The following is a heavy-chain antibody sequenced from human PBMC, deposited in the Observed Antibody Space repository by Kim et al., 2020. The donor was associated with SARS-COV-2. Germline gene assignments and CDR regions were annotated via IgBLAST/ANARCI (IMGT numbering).Heavy chain of an antibody. J-gene: IGHJ6*02. CDR3: SRDSTATGGMDV. D-gene: IGHD3-10*01. Sequence: GGSLRLSCASSGFTFVDYWMNWVRQTPGKGLERRGNIKKDGSVKFYGDSVMGRFTISRDNAQRFLYLEMNGLRADDTAVYYCSRDSTATGGMDVWGQGTTVTVSS. V-gene: IGHV3-7*03. CDR2: IKKDGSVK. CDR1: GFTFVDYW.